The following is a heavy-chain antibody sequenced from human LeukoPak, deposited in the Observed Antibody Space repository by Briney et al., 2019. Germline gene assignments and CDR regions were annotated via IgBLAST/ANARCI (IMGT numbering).Heavy chain of an antibody. D-gene: IGHD2-2*01. Sequence: PSETLSLTCTVSGGSISSGSYYWSWIRQPAGKGLGWIGRIYTSGSTNYNPSLKSRVTISVDTSKNQFSLKLSSVTAADTAVYYCARESPPLGYCSNTSCYEGGFDYWGQGTLVTVSS. J-gene: IGHJ4*02. CDR1: GGSISSGSYY. CDR3: ARESPPLGYCSNTSCYEGGFDY. V-gene: IGHV4-61*02. CDR2: IYTSGST.